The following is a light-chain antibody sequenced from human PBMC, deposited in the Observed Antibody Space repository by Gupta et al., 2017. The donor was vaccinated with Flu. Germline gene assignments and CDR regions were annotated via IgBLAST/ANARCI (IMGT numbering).Light chain of an antibody. Sequence: SPSSLSASVGDRVTITCQASQDISKQLNWYQQKPGKAPRLLIYDASKLETGVPSRFSGSRSGTDFSFTISSLQAEDMGKYYCQQYEGLPTFGQGTKVEVK. V-gene: IGKV1-33*01. J-gene: IGKJ1*01. CDR1: QDISKQ. CDR3: QQYEGLPT. CDR2: DAS.